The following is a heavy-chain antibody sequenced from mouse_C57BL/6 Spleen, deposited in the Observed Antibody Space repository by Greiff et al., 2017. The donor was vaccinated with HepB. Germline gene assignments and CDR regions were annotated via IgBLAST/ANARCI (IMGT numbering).Heavy chain of an antibody. CDR1: GYTFTSYW. J-gene: IGHJ2*01. Sequence: QVQLQQSGAELVMPGASVKLSCKASGYTFTSYWMHWVKQRPGQGLEWIGEIDPSDSYTNYNQKFKGKSTLTVDKSSSTAYMQLSSLTSEDSAVYYCARMEGLRGYFDYWGQGTTLTVSS. V-gene: IGHV1-69*01. CDR3: ARMEGLRGYFDY. D-gene: IGHD1-1*01. CDR2: IDPSDSYT.